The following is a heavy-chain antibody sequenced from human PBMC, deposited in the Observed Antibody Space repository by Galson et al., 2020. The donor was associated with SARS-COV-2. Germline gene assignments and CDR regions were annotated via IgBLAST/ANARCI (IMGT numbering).Heavy chain of an antibody. Sequence: SCAASGFTFSSYGMHWVRQAPGKGLEWVAVISYDGSNKYYADSVKGRFTISRDNSKNTLYLQMNSLRAEDTAVYYCAKDLSSRWFGVLYYYYGMDVWGQGTTVTVSS. D-gene: IGHD3-10*01. CDR2: ISYDGSNK. CDR3: AKDLSSRWFGVLYYYYGMDV. CDR1: GFTFSSYG. V-gene: IGHV3-30*18. J-gene: IGHJ6*02.